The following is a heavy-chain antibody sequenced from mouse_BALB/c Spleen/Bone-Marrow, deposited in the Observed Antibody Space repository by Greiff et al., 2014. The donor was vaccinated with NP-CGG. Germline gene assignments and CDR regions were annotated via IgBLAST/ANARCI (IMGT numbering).Heavy chain of an antibody. D-gene: IGHD2-14*01. J-gene: IGHJ3*01. CDR1: GYTFTSYW. V-gene: IGHV1S127*01. Sequence: VQLVESGAELVKPGASVKMSCKASGYTFTSYWMHWVKQRPGQGLEWIGVIDPSDSYTSCNQKFKGKATLTVDTSSSTAYMQLSSLTSEDSAVYYCTIYYRSFAYWGQGTLVTVSA. CDR3: TIYYRSFAY. CDR2: IDPSDSYT.